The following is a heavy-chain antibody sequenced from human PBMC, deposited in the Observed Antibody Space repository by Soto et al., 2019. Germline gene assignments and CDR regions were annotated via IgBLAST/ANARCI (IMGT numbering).Heavy chain of an antibody. J-gene: IGHJ4*02. D-gene: IGHD3-10*01. CDR3: ARASYYYGSGSYDY. Sequence: ASVKVSCKASGYTFTGYYKHWVRQAPGQGLEWMGWINPNSGGTNYAQKFQGWVTMTRDTSISTAYMELSRLRSDDTAVYYCARASYYYGSGSYDYWGQGTLVTVSS. CDR1: GYTFTGYY. V-gene: IGHV1-2*04. CDR2: INPNSGGT.